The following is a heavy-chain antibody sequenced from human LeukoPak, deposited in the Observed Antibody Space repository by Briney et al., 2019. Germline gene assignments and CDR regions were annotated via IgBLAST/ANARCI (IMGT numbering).Heavy chain of an antibody. CDR1: GGTFSSYA. Sequence: GASVKVSCKASGGTFSSYAISWVRRASGQGLEWMGRIIPILGIANYAQKFQGRVTITADKSTSTAYMELSSLRSEDTAVYYCVINQRSTVVNSIDYWGQGTLVTVSS. D-gene: IGHD4-23*01. J-gene: IGHJ4*02. V-gene: IGHV1-69*04. CDR3: VINQRSTVVNSIDY. CDR2: IIPILGIA.